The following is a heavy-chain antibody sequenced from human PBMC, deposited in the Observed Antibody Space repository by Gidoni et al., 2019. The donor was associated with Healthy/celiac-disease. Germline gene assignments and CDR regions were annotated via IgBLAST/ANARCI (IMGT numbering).Heavy chain of an antibody. CDR1: GFTFSNAW. V-gene: IGHV3-15*01. Sequence: EVQLVESGGGLVKPGGYLRLSCAASGFTFSNAWMSWVRQAPGKGLEWGGRIKSKTDGGTTDYAAHVKGRFTISRDDSKNTLYLQMNSLKTEDTAVYYCTTDGDRGTCGGDCYIDYWGQGTLVTVSS. CDR3: TTDGDRGTCGGDCYIDY. CDR2: IKSKTDGGTT. D-gene: IGHD2-21*02. J-gene: IGHJ4*02.